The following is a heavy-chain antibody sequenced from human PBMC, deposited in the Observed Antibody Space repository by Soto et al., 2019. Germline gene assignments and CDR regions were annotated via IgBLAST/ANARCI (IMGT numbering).Heavy chain of an antibody. CDR1: GFTFSSYG. D-gene: IGHD3-10*01. Sequence: GGSLRLSCAASGFTFSSYGMHWVRQAPGKGLEWVAVISYDGSNKYYADSVKGRFTISRDNSKNTLYLQMNSLRAEDTAVYYCAKDQGIELLWFGELSDYWGQGTLVTVSS. CDR2: ISYDGSNK. J-gene: IGHJ4*02. CDR3: AKDQGIELLWFGELSDY. V-gene: IGHV3-30*18.